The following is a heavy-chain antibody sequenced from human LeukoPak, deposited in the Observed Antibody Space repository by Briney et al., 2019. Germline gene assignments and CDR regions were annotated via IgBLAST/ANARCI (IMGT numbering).Heavy chain of an antibody. CDR2: IYYTGYT. CDR3: ASQGYCSGGSCYSGGAFDY. CDR1: GGSFSSGTSY. D-gene: IGHD2-15*01. Sequence: PSETLSLTCTVSGGSFSSGTSYWNWLRQHPGKGLEWIGYIYYTGYTDYNPPLKSRATISVDTSKNHFSLNLTSVTAADTALYYCASQGYCSGGSCYSGGAFDYWGQGTLVTVSS. V-gene: IGHV4-31*03. J-gene: IGHJ4*02.